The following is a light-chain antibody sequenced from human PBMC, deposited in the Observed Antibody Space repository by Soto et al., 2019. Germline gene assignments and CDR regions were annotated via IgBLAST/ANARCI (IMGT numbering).Light chain of an antibody. CDR1: QSVSSN. CDR3: QHYNNWPRT. J-gene: IGKJ1*01. CDR2: GAS. Sequence: EIVMTQSPATLSVSPGERATLSCRASQSVSSNLAWYQQKPGQAPRLLIYGASTRATGIPARFSGSGSGTEFTLTISSQQSEDFAVYYCQHYNNWPRTFGQGTKLEIK. V-gene: IGKV3-15*01.